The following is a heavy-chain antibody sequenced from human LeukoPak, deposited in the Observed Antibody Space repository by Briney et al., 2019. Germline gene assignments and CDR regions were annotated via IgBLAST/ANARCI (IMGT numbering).Heavy chain of an antibody. D-gene: IGHD4-23*01. CDR3: ARVSSYGYGGNSGYFDL. Sequence: GASVKVSCKASGYTFTGYYMHWVRQAPGQGLEWMGWINPNSGGTNYAQKFQGWVTMTRDTSISTAYMELSRLRSDDTAVYYCARVSSYGYGGNSGYFDLWGRGTLVTVSS. CDR1: GYTFTGYY. J-gene: IGHJ2*01. V-gene: IGHV1-2*04. CDR2: INPNSGGT.